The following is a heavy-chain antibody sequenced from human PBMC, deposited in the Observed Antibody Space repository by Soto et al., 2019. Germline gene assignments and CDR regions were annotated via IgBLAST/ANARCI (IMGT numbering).Heavy chain of an antibody. J-gene: IGHJ3*02. D-gene: IGHD3-9*01. CDR2: ISGSGGST. CDR1: GFTFSSYA. CDR3: AKDRRDILTGPPDAFAI. V-gene: IGHV3-23*01. Sequence: EVQLLESGGGLVQPGGSLRLSCAASGFTFSSYAMSWVRQAPGKGLEWVSAISGSGGSTYYADSVKGRFTISRDNSKNTLYLQMNSLRAEDTAVYYCAKDRRDILTGPPDAFAIWGQGTMVTVSS.